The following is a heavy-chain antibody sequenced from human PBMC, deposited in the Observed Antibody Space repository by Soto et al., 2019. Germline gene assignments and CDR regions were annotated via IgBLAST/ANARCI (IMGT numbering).Heavy chain of an antibody. CDR1: GCSMSSYY. Sequence: XETLCLTCTVSGCSMSSYYWSWIRQPPGRGLEWIGYIYYSGSTNYNPSLKSRVTISVDTSKNQFSLKLSSVTAADTAVYYCARERVAVAGFNYYYYGMDVWGQGTTVTVSS. D-gene: IGHD6-19*01. V-gene: IGHV4-59*13. CDR3: ARERVAVAGFNYYYYGMDV. J-gene: IGHJ6*02. CDR2: IYYSGST.